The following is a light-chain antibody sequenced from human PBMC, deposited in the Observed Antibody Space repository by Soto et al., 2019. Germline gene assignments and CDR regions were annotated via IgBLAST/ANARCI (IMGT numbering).Light chain of an antibody. V-gene: IGKV1-33*01. J-gene: IGKJ2*03. CDR1: QSISSY. CDR2: DAS. Sequence: DIQMTRSPSSLSACVGYRFTITFRASQSISSYLNWYQQKPGKAPKLLIYDASMLERGVPSRFSGSGSGTHFTFTISSLQPEDIATYYCQQHDGFPYSFGQGTK. CDR3: QQHDGFPYS.